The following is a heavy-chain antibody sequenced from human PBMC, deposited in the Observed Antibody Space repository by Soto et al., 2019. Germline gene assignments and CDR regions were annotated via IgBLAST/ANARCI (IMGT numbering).Heavy chain of an antibody. D-gene: IGHD2-15*01. CDR1: GFTFSSYG. V-gene: IGHV3-30*18. CDR3: AKDVTRSGGSCFNY. J-gene: IGHJ4*02. CDR2: ISYDGSNK. Sequence: GSLRLSCAASGFTFSSYGMHWVRQAPGKGLEWVAVISYDGSNKYYADSVKGRFTISRDNSKNTLYLQMNSLRAEDTAVYYCAKDVTRSGGSCFNYWGQGTLVTVSS.